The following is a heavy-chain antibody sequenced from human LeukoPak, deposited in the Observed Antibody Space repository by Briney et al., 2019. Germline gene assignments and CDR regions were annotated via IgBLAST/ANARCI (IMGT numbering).Heavy chain of an antibody. V-gene: IGHV4-34*01. J-gene: IGHJ5*02. CDR2: INHSGST. Sequence: SETLSLTCGAYDGSFSSYYWSWIRQPPGKGLEWIGEINHSGSTNYNPSLKSRLTISVDTSKNQFSLKLTSVTAADTAVYYCARGSRWFDPWGQGTLVTVSS. CDR1: DGSFSSYY. CDR3: ARGSRWFDP.